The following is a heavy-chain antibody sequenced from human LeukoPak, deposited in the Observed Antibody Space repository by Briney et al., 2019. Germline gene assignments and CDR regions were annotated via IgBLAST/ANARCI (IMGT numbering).Heavy chain of an antibody. CDR3: ARDDRDDPGSFDY. CDR1: GYTFTSYG. V-gene: IGHV1-18*01. Sequence: ASVKVSCKASGYTFTSYGISWVRQAPGQGLEGMGWISVYNGNTNSAQKLQGRVTMATDTSTSTAYMELRSLRSDDTAVYYCARDDRDDPGSFDYWGQGTLVTVSS. D-gene: IGHD3-10*01. CDR2: ISVYNGNT. J-gene: IGHJ4*02.